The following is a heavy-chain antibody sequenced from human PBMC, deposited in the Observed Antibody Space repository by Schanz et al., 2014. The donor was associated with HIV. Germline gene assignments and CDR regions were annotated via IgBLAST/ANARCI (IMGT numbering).Heavy chain of an antibody. CDR2: INSDGTSI. CDR1: GFTFSSYW. Sequence: EVLLLESGGGLVQPGGSLRLSCAASGFTFSSYWMHWVRQAPGKGLVWVSRINSDGTSISYADSVKGRFTISRDNAKNTLYLQMNSLRAEDTAVYYCALSRPSGYGGSWYFDLWGRGTLVAVSS. J-gene: IGHJ2*01. D-gene: IGHD2-15*01. V-gene: IGHV3-74*02. CDR3: ALSRPSGYGGSWYFDL.